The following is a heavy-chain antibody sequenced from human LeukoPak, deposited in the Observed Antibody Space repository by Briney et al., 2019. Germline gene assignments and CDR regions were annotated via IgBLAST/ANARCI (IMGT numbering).Heavy chain of an antibody. J-gene: IGHJ6*02. D-gene: IGHD5-12*01. CDR1: GYTFTSYA. Sequence: ASVKVSCKASGYTFTSYAMNWVRQAPGQGLEWMGWINTNTGNPTYAQGFTGRFVFSLDTSVSTAYLQISSLKAEDTAVYYCARDVGYSGYDPLYGMDVWGQGTTVTVSS. V-gene: IGHV7-4-1*02. CDR2: INTNTGNP. CDR3: ARDVGYSGYDPLYGMDV.